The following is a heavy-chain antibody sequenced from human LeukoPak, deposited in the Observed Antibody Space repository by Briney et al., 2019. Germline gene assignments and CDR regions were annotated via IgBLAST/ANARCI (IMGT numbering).Heavy chain of an antibody. CDR2: IIPIYDSA. CDR1: GGALSSSA. Sequence: SVKVSCKASGGALSSSAVSWLRLAPGQGLEWLGGIIPIYDSADYAQRFQGRVKISTDESTSTLFLELSSLTPEDTAVYYCARAWSGILAYDAFDIWGQGTMITVSS. CDR3: ARAWSGILAYDAFDI. D-gene: IGHD3-3*01. V-gene: IGHV1-69*05. J-gene: IGHJ3*02.